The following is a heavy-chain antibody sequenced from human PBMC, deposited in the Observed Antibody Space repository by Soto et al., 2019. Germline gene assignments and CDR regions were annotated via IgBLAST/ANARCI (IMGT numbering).Heavy chain of an antibody. CDR1: GYTFTSYA. D-gene: IGHD6-6*01. Sequence: QVQLVQSGAEVKKPGASVKVSCKASGYTFTSYAMHWVLQAPGQRLEWMGWINAGNGNTKYSQKFQGRVTITRDTSAHKAYMELSSLRSEDTDVYYCARGGRSAARGELFDYWGQGTLVNDSS. V-gene: IGHV1-3*01. CDR2: INAGNGNT. CDR3: ARGGRSAARGELFDY. J-gene: IGHJ4*02.